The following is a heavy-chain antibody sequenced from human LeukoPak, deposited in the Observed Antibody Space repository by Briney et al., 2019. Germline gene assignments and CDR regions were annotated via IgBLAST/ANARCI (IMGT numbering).Heavy chain of an antibody. CDR1: GFTFSSYW. CDR2: IKQDGSEK. J-gene: IGHJ6*02. D-gene: IGHD3-9*01. V-gene: IGHV3-7*04. CDR3: ARGWLLYRYYYYYGMDV. Sequence: QPGGSLRLSCAASGFTFSSYWMSWVRQAPGKGLEWVANIKQDGSEKYYVDSVKGRFTISRDNAKNSLYLQMNSLRAEDTAVYYCARGWLLYRYYYYYGMDVWGQGTTVTVSS.